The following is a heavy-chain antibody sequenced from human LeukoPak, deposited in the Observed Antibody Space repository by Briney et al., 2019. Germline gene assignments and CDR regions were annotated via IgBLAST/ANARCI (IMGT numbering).Heavy chain of an antibody. D-gene: IGHD3-3*01. CDR1: GGSFSGYY. V-gene: IGHV4-34*01. Sequence: PSETLSLTCAVYGGSFSGYYWSWIRQPPGKGLEWIGEINHSGSTNYNPSLKSRVTISVDTSKNQFSLKLSSVTAADTAVYYCARGRGVYDFWSGYPHYYYYYYMDVWGKGTTVTVSS. CDR2: INHSGST. CDR3: ARGRGVYDFWSGYPHYYYYYYMDV. J-gene: IGHJ6*03.